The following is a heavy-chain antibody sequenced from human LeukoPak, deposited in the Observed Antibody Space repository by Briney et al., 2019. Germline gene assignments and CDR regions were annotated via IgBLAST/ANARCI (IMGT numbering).Heavy chain of an antibody. CDR2: VSPDGFST. D-gene: IGHD7-27*01. V-gene: IGHV3-74*01. J-gene: IGHJ2*01. CDR3: VQEELGRGYFAL. CDR1: GFTSSRHW. Sequence: GGSLRLSCAASGFTSSRHWMHWVRQGPGKGLVWVSRVSPDGFSTTYADSVKGRFSISRDNAANTLSLQVNSLRDDDTAVYYCVQEELGRGYFALWGRGTLVTVSS.